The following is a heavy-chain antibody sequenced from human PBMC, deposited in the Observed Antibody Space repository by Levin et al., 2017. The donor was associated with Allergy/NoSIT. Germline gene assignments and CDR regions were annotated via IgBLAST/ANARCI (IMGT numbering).Heavy chain of an antibody. CDR1: GFTVSSNY. V-gene: IGHV3-53*01. CDR2: TYSGGST. CDR3: ASSLRYFDWLL. Sequence: LSLTCAASGFTVSSNYMSWVRQAPGKGLEWVSVTYSGGSTYYADSVKGRFTISRDNSKNTLYLQMNSLRAEDTAVYYCASSLRYFDWLLWGQGTLVTVSS. J-gene: IGHJ4*02. D-gene: IGHD3-9*01.